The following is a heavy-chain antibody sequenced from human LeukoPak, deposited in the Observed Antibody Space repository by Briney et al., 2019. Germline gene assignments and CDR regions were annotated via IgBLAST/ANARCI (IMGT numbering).Heavy chain of an antibody. D-gene: IGHD5-18*01. CDR2: IYYSGST. J-gene: IGHJ2*01. V-gene: IGHV4-59*01. CDR3: ARYWGVQLWPHWYFDL. Sequence: SETLSLTCTVSGGSISSYHWSWFRQTPGKGLEWIGYIYYSGSTKYNPSLKSRVTISVDRSKNQFSLKLNSVTAADTAVYYCARYWGVQLWPHWYFDLWGRGSLVTVSS. CDR1: GGSISSYH.